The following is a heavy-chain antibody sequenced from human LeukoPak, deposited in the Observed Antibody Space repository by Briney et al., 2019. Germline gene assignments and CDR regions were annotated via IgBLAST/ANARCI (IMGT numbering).Heavy chain of an antibody. Sequence: ASVKVSCKASGGTFSRYAVIWVRQAPGQGLEWMGGIIPIFGTPNYAQRFQGRVTITADESTNTAYMELSSLRAEDTAVYYCAQSPDVDTAMVTGGYYFDYWGQGTLVTVSS. CDR3: AQSPDVDTAMVTGGYYFDY. J-gene: IGHJ4*02. V-gene: IGHV1-69*13. CDR1: GGTFSRYA. D-gene: IGHD5-18*01. CDR2: IIPIFGTP.